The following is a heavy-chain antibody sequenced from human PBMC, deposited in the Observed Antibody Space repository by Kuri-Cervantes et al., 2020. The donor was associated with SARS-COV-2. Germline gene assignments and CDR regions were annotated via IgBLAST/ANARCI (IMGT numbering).Heavy chain of an antibody. V-gene: IGHV3-48*04. D-gene: IGHD6-13*01. J-gene: IGHJ4*02. CDR2: ISSSGSTI. CDR3: ARVAAAGGLDY. Sequence: GESLKISCAASGFTFSSYWMSWVRQAPGKGLEWVSYISSSGSTIYYADSVKGRFTISRDNAKNSLYLQMNSLRAEDTAVYYCARVAAAGGLDYWGQGTLVTDSS. CDR1: GFTFSSYW.